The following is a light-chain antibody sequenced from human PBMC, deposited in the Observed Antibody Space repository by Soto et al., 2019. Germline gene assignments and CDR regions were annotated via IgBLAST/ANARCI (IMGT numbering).Light chain of an antibody. CDR2: LNSDGSH. J-gene: IGLJ2*01. CDR1: SGHSNYV. V-gene: IGLV4-69*01. CDR3: QTWGSGIVV. Sequence: HLVLTQSPSASASLGASVKLTCTLSSGHSNYVIAWHQQQSEKGPRYLMKLNSDGSHSKGDGIPDRFSGSSSGAERYLTISSLQSEDEADYYCQTWGSGIVVFGGGTKLTVL.